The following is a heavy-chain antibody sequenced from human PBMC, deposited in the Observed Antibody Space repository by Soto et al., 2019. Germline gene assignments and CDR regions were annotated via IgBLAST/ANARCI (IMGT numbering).Heavy chain of an antibody. V-gene: IGHV3-23*01. CDR3: TRGRIEGTTIPGY. CDR1: GFTFSNYA. J-gene: IGHJ4*02. Sequence: PGGSLRLSCAASGFTFSNYAVTWVRQAPGKGLEWVSTISGSGGSTYYADSVKGRFTISRDNSKNTLYLQMNSLKTEDTAVYYCTRGRIEGTTIPGYWGQGTLVTVSS. D-gene: IGHD1-26*01. CDR2: ISGSGGST.